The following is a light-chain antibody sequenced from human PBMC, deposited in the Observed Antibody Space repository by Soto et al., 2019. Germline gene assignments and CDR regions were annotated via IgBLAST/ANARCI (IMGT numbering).Light chain of an antibody. V-gene: IGKV3-20*01. CDR3: HQYNSWPRGT. CDR1: QSVTSSY. CDR2: GAS. J-gene: IGKJ3*01. Sequence: EIVLTQSPGTLSLSPGERATLSCRASQSVTSSYLAWYQHKRGQAPRLLIYGASSRATGIPDRFGGSGSGPDFTLTISRLEPEDFAVYYCHQYNSWPRGTFGPGTKVEIK.